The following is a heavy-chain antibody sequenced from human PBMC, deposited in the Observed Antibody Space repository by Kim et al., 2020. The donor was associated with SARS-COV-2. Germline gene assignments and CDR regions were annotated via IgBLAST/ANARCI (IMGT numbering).Heavy chain of an antibody. D-gene: IGHD3-16*02. Sequence: GGSLRLSCAASGFTFSDYYMSWIRQAPEKGLEWVSYISSSSSYTNYADSVKGRFTIPRDNAKNSLYLQMNSLRAEDTAVYYCARVGYDYVWGSYRDYYYYYGMDVWGQGTTVTVSS. CDR1: GFTFSDYY. CDR3: ARVGYDYVWGSYRDYYYYYGMDV. V-gene: IGHV3-11*05. J-gene: IGHJ6*02. CDR2: ISSSSSYT.